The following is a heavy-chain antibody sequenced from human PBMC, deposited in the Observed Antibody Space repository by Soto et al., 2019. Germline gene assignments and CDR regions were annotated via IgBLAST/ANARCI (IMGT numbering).Heavy chain of an antibody. V-gene: IGHV4-39*01. CDR3: ARQPTTGDTDLWFDP. D-gene: IGHD2-21*01. Sequence: QLQLLESGPGLVKASETLSLTCNVSGGSISTSRSYWAWIRQPPGMGLEWLANIFYSGSTYYNPSLASRVTVSVDTSKNEFSLKLRSVTAADTAVYYCARQPTTGDTDLWFDPWGQGTLVTVSS. J-gene: IGHJ5*02. CDR1: GGSISTSRSY. CDR2: IFYSGST.